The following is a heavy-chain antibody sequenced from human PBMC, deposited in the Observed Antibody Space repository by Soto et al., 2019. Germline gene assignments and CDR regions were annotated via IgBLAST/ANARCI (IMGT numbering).Heavy chain of an antibody. CDR3: ARDPSRSGYDPSFDY. CDR2: ISAYNGNT. V-gene: IGHV1-18*01. CDR1: GYTFTSYG. Sequence: ASVKVSCKASGYTFTSYGISWVRQAPGQGLEWMGWISAYNGNTNYAQKLQGRVTMTTDTSTSTAYMELRSLRSDDTAVYYCARDPSRSGYDPSFDYWGQGTLVTVSS. J-gene: IGHJ4*02. D-gene: IGHD5-12*01.